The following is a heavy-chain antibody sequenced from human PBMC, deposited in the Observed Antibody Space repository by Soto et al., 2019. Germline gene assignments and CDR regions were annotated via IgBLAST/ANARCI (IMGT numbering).Heavy chain of an antibody. CDR2: IKSDGTST. Sequence: EVQLVESGGGLVQPGGSLRLSCADSGFSFSNYWMHWLRQGPEKGLVWVSRIKSDGTSTTYADSVKGRFTISRDNAESTLFLQMNSLRAEDTAVYYCARGHMLRGGSLEYWGQGALVTVSS. J-gene: IGHJ4*02. V-gene: IGHV3-74*01. CDR3: ARGHMLRGGSLEY. D-gene: IGHD3-10*01. CDR1: GFSFSNYW.